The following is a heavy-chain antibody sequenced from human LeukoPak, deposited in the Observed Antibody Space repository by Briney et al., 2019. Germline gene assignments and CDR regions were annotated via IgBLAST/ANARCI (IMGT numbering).Heavy chain of an antibody. Sequence: GGSLRLSCAASGFTFSGSWMSWVRQAPGKGLGWVANIKQDGSEKYYVDSVKGRFTISRDNVKKSLYLQMNSLRAEDTAVYYCVRDGRGGYLDYWGQGTLVTVSS. J-gene: IGHJ4*02. CDR2: IKQDGSEK. V-gene: IGHV3-7*01. CDR1: GFTFSGSW. D-gene: IGHD3-16*01. CDR3: VRDGRGGYLDY.